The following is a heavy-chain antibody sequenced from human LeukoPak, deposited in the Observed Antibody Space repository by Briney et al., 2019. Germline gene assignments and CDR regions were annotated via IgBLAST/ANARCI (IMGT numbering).Heavy chain of an antibody. CDR3: ARDGIVVVPAAIYYYYYGMDV. CDR1: AYTFANYA. D-gene: IGHD2-2*02. J-gene: IGHJ6*02. Sequence: GASVKVSCKASAYTFANYAISWPRQAPGQGLEWMGWISVSNGNTNYAQKLQGRVTMTTDTSTSTAYMELRSLRSDDTAVYYCARDGIVVVPAAIYYYYYGMDVWGQGTTVTVSS. CDR2: ISVSNGNT. V-gene: IGHV1-18*01.